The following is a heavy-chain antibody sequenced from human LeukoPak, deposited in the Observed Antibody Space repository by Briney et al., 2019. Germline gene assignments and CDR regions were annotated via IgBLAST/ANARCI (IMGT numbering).Heavy chain of an antibody. V-gene: IGHV3-11*01. Sequence: GGSLRLSCAASGFTFSDYYMSWIRQAPGKGLEWVSYISSSGSTIYYADSVKGRFTISRDNAKNSLYLQMNSLRAEDTAVYYCARRGTPGIAVAGTGDAFDIWGQGTMVTVSS. CDR1: GFTFSDYY. J-gene: IGHJ3*02. CDR3: ARRGTPGIAVAGTGDAFDI. CDR2: ISSSGSTI. D-gene: IGHD6-19*01.